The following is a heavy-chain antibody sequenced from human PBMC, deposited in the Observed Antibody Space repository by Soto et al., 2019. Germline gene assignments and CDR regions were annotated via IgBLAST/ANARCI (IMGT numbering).Heavy chain of an antibody. CDR1: GGSVSSGSYY. CDR3: ARVGIQLWLNWFDP. CDR2: IYYSGST. J-gene: IGHJ5*02. D-gene: IGHD5-18*01. Sequence: SETLSLTCTVSGGSVSSGSYYWSWIRQPPGKGLEWIGYIYYSGSTNYNPSLKSRVTISVDTSKNQFSLKLSSVTAADTAVYYCARVGIQLWLNWFDPWGQGTLVTVSS. V-gene: IGHV4-61*01.